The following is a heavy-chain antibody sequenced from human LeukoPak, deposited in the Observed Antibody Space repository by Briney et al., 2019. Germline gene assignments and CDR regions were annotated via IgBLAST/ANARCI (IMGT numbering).Heavy chain of an antibody. CDR2: INPNSGGT. CDR3: AHVIAVAVTTTHAFDI. CDR1: GYTFTGYY. D-gene: IGHD6-19*01. J-gene: IGHJ3*02. Sequence: ASVKVSCKASGYTFTGYYMHWVRQAPGQGLEWMGWINPNSGGTNYAQKFQGRVTMTRDTSISTAYMELSRLRSDDTAVYYCAHVIAVAVTTTHAFDIWGQGTMVTVSS. V-gene: IGHV1-2*02.